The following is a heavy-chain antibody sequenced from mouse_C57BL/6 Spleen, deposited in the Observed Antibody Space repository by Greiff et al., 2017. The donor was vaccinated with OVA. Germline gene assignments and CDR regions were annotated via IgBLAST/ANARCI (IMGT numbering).Heavy chain of an antibody. CDR2: IRSKSNNYAT. V-gene: IGHV10-1*01. CDR1: GFSFNTYA. J-gene: IGHJ2*01. Sequence: EVQRVESGGGLVQPKGSLKLSCAASGFSFNTYAMNWVRQAPGKGLEWVASIRSKSNNYATYYADSVKDRFTISRDDSESMLYLQMNNLKTEDTAMYYCVSSRYDYLYYFDYWGQGTTLTVSS. D-gene: IGHD2-4*01. CDR3: VSSRYDYLYYFDY.